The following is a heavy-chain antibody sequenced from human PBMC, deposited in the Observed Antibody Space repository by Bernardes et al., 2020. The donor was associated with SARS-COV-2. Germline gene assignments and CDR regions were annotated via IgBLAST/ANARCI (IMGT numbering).Heavy chain of an antibody. Sequence: ASGKVYCKASGYTFTGYYMHWVRQAPGQGLEWMGWINPNSGGTNYAQKFQGRVTMTRDTSISTAYMELSRLRSDDTAVYYCARDLSYAGAVFDYWGQGTLVTVSS. CDR1: GYTFTGYY. D-gene: IGHD3-16*01. CDR3: ARDLSYAGAVFDY. V-gene: IGHV1-2*02. CDR2: INPNSGGT. J-gene: IGHJ4*02.